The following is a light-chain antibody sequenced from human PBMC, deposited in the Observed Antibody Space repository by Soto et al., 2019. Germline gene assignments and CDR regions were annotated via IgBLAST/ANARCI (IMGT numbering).Light chain of an antibody. CDR2: RAS. CDR1: QSFSSSH. V-gene: IGKV3-20*01. J-gene: IGKJ1*01. Sequence: EIVMTQSPATLSVSPGERATLSCRASQSFSSSHLAWYQQKPGQAPRLLIYRASSRATGIPDRLSGSGSGTDFTLTISGLEPEDSAVYYCQQYGSSPPGTFGQGTKVDIK. CDR3: QQYGSSPPGT.